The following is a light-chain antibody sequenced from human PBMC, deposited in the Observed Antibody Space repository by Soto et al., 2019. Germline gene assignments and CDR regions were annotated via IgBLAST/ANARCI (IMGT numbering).Light chain of an antibody. CDR2: DAS. Sequence: DIQLTQSPSSLSASVGDRVTITCRASHDISNYLNWYQQKPGKAPKLLIYDASNLQTGVPSRFSGSGSATDFTFTISTLQPEDIATYFCQQYDYLPLTFGGGTKVEIK. CDR3: QQYDYLPLT. J-gene: IGKJ4*01. V-gene: IGKV1-33*01. CDR1: HDISNY.